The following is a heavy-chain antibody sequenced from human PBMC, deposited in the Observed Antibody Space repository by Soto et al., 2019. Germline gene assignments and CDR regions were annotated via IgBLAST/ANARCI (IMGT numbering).Heavy chain of an antibody. J-gene: IGHJ4*02. V-gene: IGHV2-5*02. CDR3: AHSPRITVTTLYYFDY. Sequence: QITLKESGPPLVKPTQTLTLTCTFSGFSLSTSGVGVGWIRQPPGKALEWLALIYWDDDKRYSPSLKNRLTITKDTSKNQVVLTMTNMGPVDTATYYCAHSPRITVTTLYYFDYWGQGTLVTVSS. CDR2: IYWDDDK. CDR1: GFSLSTSGVG. D-gene: IGHD4-17*01.